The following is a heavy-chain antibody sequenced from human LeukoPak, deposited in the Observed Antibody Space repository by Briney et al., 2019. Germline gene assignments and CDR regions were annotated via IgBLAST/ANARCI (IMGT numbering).Heavy chain of an antibody. V-gene: IGHV3-43*02. Sequence: LSGGSLRLSCVASGLPIADFAMHWVRQAPGKGLEWVSLISGDGVSTFYADSVKGRFSISRDNSKNSLSLEMNSLRTEDTAVYYCARESGKFDYWGQGTLVAVSS. CDR2: ISGDGVST. J-gene: IGHJ4*02. CDR3: ARESGKFDY. CDR1: GLPIADFA.